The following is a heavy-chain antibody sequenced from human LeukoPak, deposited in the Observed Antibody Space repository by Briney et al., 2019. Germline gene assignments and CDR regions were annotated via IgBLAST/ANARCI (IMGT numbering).Heavy chain of an antibody. Sequence: PSETLSLTCTVSGDSVSSSSYYWSWIRQPPGKGLEWIGYIYYSGSTNYNPSLKSRVTISVDRSKNQFSLKLSSVTAADTAVYYCARGGYFDWLPDYWGQGTLVTVSS. CDR3: ARGGYFDWLPDY. D-gene: IGHD3-9*01. V-gene: IGHV4-61*01. CDR1: GDSVSSSSYY. J-gene: IGHJ4*02. CDR2: IYYSGST.